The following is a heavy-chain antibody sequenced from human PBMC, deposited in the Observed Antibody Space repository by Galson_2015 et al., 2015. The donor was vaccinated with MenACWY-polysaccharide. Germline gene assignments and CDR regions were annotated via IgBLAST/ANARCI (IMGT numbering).Heavy chain of an antibody. V-gene: IGHV3-23*01. J-gene: IGHJ6*03. CDR1: GFTFSSYA. CDR3: AKAHIAARPDRRMVFYFYMDL. CDR2: VSDSGGTT. Sequence: SLRLSCAASGFTFSSYAMSWVRQAPGKGPEWVSAVSDSGGTTFYADSVKGRFTISRDNSMNTLYLQMNSLRVEDTAVYYCAKAHIAARPDRRMVFYFYMDLWGKGTMVPVS. D-gene: IGHD6-13*01.